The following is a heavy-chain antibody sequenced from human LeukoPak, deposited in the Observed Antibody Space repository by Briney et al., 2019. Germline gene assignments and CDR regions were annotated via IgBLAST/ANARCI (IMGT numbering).Heavy chain of an antibody. D-gene: IGHD3-10*01. CDR2: SNHSGST. CDR1: GGSFSGYY. CDR3: ARGTSITMVRGAFKLSY. Sequence: PSETLSLTCAVYGGSFSGYYWSWIRQPPGRGLEWIGESNHSGSTNYNPSLKSRVTISVDTSKNQFSLKLRSVAAADTAVYYCARGTSITMVRGAFKLSYWGQGTLVTVSS. V-gene: IGHV4-34*01. J-gene: IGHJ4*02.